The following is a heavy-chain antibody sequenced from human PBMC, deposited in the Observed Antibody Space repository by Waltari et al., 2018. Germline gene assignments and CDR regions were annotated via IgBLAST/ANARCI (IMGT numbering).Heavy chain of an antibody. D-gene: IGHD1-26*01. J-gene: IGHJ6*02. CDR1: GGSISSYY. Sequence: QVQLQESGPGLVKPSETLSLTCTVSGGSISSYYWSWIRQPPGKGLEWSGYIYYSGSTNYNPSLKSRVTISVDTSKNQFSLKLSSVTAADTAVYYCAREGGIRGSYYPYYYGMDVWGQGTTVTVSS. V-gene: IGHV4-59*01. CDR3: AREGGIRGSYYPYYYGMDV. CDR2: IYYSGST.